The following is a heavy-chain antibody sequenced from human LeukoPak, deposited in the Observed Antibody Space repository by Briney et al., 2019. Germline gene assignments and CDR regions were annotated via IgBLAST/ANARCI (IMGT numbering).Heavy chain of an antibody. V-gene: IGHV3-33*08. CDR3: ARGRWMVPYYFDY. CDR2: IWYDGSNK. Sequence: GGSLRLSCAASGFTLSSYAMTWVRQAPGKGLEWVAVIWYDGSNKYYADSVKGRFTISRDNSKNTLYLQMNSLRAEDTAVYYCARGRWMVPYYFDYWGQGTLVTVSS. J-gene: IGHJ4*02. D-gene: IGHD4/OR15-4a*01. CDR1: GFTLSSYA.